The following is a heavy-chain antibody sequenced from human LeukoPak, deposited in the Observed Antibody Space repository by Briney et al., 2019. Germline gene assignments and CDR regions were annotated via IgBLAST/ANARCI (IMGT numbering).Heavy chain of an antibody. CDR2: INPNSGGT. V-gene: IGHV1-2*02. D-gene: IGHD4-17*01. J-gene: IGHJ2*01. CDR1: GYTFTGYY. Sequence: ASVKVSCEASGYTFTGYYMHWVRQAPGQGLEWMGWINPNSGGTIYAQKFQGRVTMTRDTSISTAYMELSSLRSDDTAVYYCARYYGDLHWYFDLWGRGTLVTVST. CDR3: ARYYGDLHWYFDL.